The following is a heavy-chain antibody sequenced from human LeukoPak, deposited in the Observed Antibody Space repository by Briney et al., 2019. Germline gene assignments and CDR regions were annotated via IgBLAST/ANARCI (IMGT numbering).Heavy chain of an antibody. Sequence: GESLKISCKGSGYSFTSYCINWVRQMPGKGLEWMGIIYPGDSDTKYSPSFQGQVTISVDKSINTAYLRWSSLKASDTAMYYCARRSYGGKDFDYWGQGTLVTVSS. V-gene: IGHV5-51*01. CDR3: ARRSYGGKDFDY. CDR2: IYPGDSDT. J-gene: IGHJ4*02. CDR1: GYSFTSYC. D-gene: IGHD4-23*01.